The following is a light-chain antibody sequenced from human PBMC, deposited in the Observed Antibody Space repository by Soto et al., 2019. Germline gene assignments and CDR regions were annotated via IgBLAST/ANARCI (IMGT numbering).Light chain of an antibody. V-gene: IGKV3-11*01. Sequence: EIVXTXSPATXSXSXGERATLSCRASQSVSSYLAWYQQKPGQAPRLLIYDASNRATGIPARFSGSGSGTDFTLTISSLEPEDFAVYYCQQRSNWPWTFGQGTKVEIK. J-gene: IGKJ1*01. CDR1: QSVSSY. CDR2: DAS. CDR3: QQRSNWPWT.